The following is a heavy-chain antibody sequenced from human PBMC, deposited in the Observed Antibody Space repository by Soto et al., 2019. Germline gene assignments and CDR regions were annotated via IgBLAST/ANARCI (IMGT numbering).Heavy chain of an antibody. CDR3: TRSIIATAGTEAFDL. D-gene: IGHD6-13*01. J-gene: IGHJ3*01. CDR1: GYTFTSYY. Sequence: QVQLVQSGAEVKKPGASVRVCCKASGYTFTSYYIHWVRQAPGQGPEWMGMIGPSSGGTDYEQKFQGRVTMTRDTSTSTVYMELSSLRSEDTAVYFCTRSIIATAGTEAFDLWGQGTVVTVSS. V-gene: IGHV1-46*03. CDR2: IGPSSGGT.